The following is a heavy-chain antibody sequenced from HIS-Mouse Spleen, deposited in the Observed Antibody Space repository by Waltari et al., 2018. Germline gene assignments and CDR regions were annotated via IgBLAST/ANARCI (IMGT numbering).Heavy chain of an antibody. CDR3: AREIPYSSSWYDWYFDL. Sequence: QLQLQESGPGLVKPSETLSLTCPVSGGSISSSSYYWGWIRQPPGKGLEWIGSIYYSGSTSYSPSLKSRVTISVDTSKNQFSLKLSSVTAADTAVYYCAREIPYSSSWYDWYFDLWGRGTLVTVSS. V-gene: IGHV4-39*07. J-gene: IGHJ2*01. D-gene: IGHD6-13*01. CDR1: GGSISSSSYY. CDR2: IYYSGST.